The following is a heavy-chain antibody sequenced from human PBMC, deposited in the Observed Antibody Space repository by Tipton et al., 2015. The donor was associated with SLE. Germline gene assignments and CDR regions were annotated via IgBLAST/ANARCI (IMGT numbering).Heavy chain of an antibody. V-gene: IGHV4-61*02. Sequence: TLSLTCAVSGCSISSGSYYWTWIRQPAGKGLEWIGRIYISGSTNYNLSLKRRVTISADTSKSQFSLKLSSVTAADTAMYYCARGVPWGGYDTFDIWGQGTMVTVSS. CDR1: GCSISSGSYY. CDR3: ARGVPWGGYDTFDI. CDR2: IYISGST. J-gene: IGHJ3*02. D-gene: IGHD3-10*01.